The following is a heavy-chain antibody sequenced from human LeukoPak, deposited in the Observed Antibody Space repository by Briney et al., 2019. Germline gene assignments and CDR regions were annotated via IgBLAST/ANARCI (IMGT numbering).Heavy chain of an antibody. Sequence: ASVKVSCKASGGTFSSYAISWVRQAPGQGLEWMGWINPNSGGTNYAQKFQGRVTMTRDTSISTAYMELSRLRSDDTAVYYCARSSLWEPHYFDYWGQGTLVTVSS. J-gene: IGHJ4*02. D-gene: IGHD1-26*01. V-gene: IGHV1-2*02. CDR3: ARSSLWEPHYFDY. CDR1: GGTFSSYA. CDR2: INPNSGGT.